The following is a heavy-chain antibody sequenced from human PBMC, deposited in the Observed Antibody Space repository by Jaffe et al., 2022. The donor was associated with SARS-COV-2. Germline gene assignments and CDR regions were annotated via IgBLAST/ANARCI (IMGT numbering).Heavy chain of an antibody. CDR3: ASFFDTSGYYYED. CDR2: ISPNSGDI. V-gene: IGHV1-2*02. J-gene: IGHJ4*02. D-gene: IGHD3-22*01. CDR1: EYTFPGYY. Sequence: QVQLVQSGAEVKKPGASVKVSCKASEYTFPGYYMHWVRQAPGQGLEWMGCISPNSGDIKYAQKFRGRVTMTGDLAISTAYMELSRLTSDDTAMYFCASFFDTSGYYYEDWGQGTLVTVSS.